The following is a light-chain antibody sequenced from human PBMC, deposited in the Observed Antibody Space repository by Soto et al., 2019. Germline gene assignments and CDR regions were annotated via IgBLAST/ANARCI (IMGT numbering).Light chain of an antibody. J-gene: IGKJ1*01. CDR2: GAS. CDR1: QVIGSRY. V-gene: IGKV3-20*01. Sequence: EIVMTQSPGTLSLSPGERATISCRASQVIGSRYLAWYHQKSGQAPRLLIYGASSRATGIPDRFSGSGSGTDFTLTISSLQPDDFATYYCQQYNSYSGTFGQGTKVEIK. CDR3: QQYNSYSGT.